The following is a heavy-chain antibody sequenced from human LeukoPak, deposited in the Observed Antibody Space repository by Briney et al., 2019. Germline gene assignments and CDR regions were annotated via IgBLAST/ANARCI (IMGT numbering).Heavy chain of an antibody. D-gene: IGHD1-1*01. Sequence: ASVKVSCKASGYTFTSYGFSWVRQAPGQGLEWMGWISAYNGNTRYAQNLQGRVTMTTDSSSSTTYMELRSLRSDDTAMYYCARESHKTREDYWGQGTLVTVSS. CDR2: ISAYNGNT. CDR3: ARESHKTREDY. CDR1: GYTFTSYG. J-gene: IGHJ4*02. V-gene: IGHV1-18*01.